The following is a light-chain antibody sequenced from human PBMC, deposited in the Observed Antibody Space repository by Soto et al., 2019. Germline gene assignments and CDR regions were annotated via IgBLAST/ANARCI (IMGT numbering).Light chain of an antibody. CDR2: HAS. V-gene: IGKV1-5*01. CDR3: QQYNSYSPT. Sequence: DFQMTQSPSTLSASVGDRVTITCRASQNIRSRLAWFQQKPGKAPKLLIYHASTLQSGVPSRFSGSGSGTEFTLTISSLQPEDFATYYCQQYNSYSPTFGQGTKVDIK. CDR1: QNIRSR. J-gene: IGKJ1*01.